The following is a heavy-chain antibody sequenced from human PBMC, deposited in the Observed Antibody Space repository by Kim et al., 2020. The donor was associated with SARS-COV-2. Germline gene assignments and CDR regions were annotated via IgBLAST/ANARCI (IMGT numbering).Heavy chain of an antibody. V-gene: IGHV4-4*07. D-gene: IGHD2-15*01. CDR3: ARDLSLAARSYFDS. J-gene: IGHJ4*02. Sequence: NSSLKSRVSMSLDTSKNQCSLKLSSVTAADTAVYYCARDLSLAARSYFDSWGAGSLVTVSS.